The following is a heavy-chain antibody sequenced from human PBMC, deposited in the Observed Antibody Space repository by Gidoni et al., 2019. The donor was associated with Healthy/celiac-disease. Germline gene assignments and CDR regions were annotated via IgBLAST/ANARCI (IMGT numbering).Heavy chain of an antibody. Sequence: QVQLVQSGAEVKKPGASVKVSCKASGYTFTSYDINWVRQATGQGLEWMGWMNPNSGNTGYAQKFQGRVTMTRNTSISTAYMELSSLRSEDTAVYYCARSAMTTVTTPPWHNWFDPWGQGTLVTVSS. CDR3: ARSAMTTVTTPPWHNWFDP. V-gene: IGHV1-8*01. J-gene: IGHJ5*02. D-gene: IGHD4-17*01. CDR2: MNPNSGNT. CDR1: GYTFTSYD.